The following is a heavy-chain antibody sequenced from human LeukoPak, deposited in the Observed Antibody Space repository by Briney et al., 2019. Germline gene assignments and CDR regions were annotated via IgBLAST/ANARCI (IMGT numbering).Heavy chain of an antibody. V-gene: IGHV3-23*01. CDR3: AREVGQQLVPYYFDY. CDR1: GFTFSSYA. Sequence: GGSLRLSCAASGFTFSSYAMSWVRQAPGKGLEWVSAISGSGGSTYYADSVKGRFTISRDNSKNTLYLQMNSLRAEDTAVYYCAREVGQQLVPYYFDYWGQGTLVTVPS. J-gene: IGHJ4*02. D-gene: IGHD6-13*01. CDR2: ISGSGGST.